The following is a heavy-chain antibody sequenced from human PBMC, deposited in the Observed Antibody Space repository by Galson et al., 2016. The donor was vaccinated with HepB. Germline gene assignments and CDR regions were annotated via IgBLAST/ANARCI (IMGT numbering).Heavy chain of an antibody. CDR2: ISSSSFSSSGSTI. V-gene: IGHV3-48*02. Sequence: SLRLSCAASGFTFSDYSMNWVRQAPGKGLEWISFISSSSFSSSGSTIYYADSVKGRFTISRDNAKNSLYLQMNSLRDEDTAVYYCARERWLLRYFVWLRGDAFDVWGQGTMVIVSS. D-gene: IGHD3-9*01. CDR1: GFTFSDYS. J-gene: IGHJ3*01. CDR3: ARERWLLRYFVWLRGDAFDV.